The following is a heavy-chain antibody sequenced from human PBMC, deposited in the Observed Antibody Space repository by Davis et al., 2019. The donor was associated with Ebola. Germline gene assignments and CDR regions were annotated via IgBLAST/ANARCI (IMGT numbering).Heavy chain of an antibody. CDR3: ARRQYYYGSGTRYFDY. V-gene: IGHV4-34*01. J-gene: IGHJ4*02. Sequence: SETLSLTCAVYGGSFSGYYRSWIRQPPGKGLEWIGEINHSGSTNYNPSLKSRVTISVDTSKNQFSLKLSSVTAADTAVYYCARRQYYYGSGTRYFDYWGQGTLVTVSS. CDR2: INHSGST. CDR1: GGSFSGYY. D-gene: IGHD3-10*01.